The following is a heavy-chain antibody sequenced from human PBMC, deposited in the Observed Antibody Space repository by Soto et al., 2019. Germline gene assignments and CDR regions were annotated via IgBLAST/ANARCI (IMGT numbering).Heavy chain of an antibody. D-gene: IGHD5-18*01. CDR2: IYSGGST. CDR1: GFTVSSNY. V-gene: IGHV3-53*04. J-gene: IGHJ4*02. CDR3: AVGYSYGYYLDY. Sequence: GSLRLSCAASGFTVSSNYMSWVRQAPGKGLEWVSVIYSGGSTYYADSVKGRFTISRHNSKITLCLQMNSLRAEDTAVYYCAVGYSYGYYLDYWGQGTLVTVSS.